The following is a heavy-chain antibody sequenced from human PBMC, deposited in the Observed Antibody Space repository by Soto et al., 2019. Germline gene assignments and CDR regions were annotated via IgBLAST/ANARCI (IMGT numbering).Heavy chain of an antibody. J-gene: IGHJ3*02. Sequence: GASVKVSCKASGYTFTSYDINWVRQATGQGLEWMGWMNPNSGNTGYAQKFQGRVTTTRNTSISTAYMELSSLRSEDTAVYYCARGYCSGGSCFGGHDAFDIWGQGTMVTVSS. D-gene: IGHD2-15*01. CDR2: MNPNSGNT. CDR1: GYTFTSYD. CDR3: ARGYCSGGSCFGGHDAFDI. V-gene: IGHV1-8*01.